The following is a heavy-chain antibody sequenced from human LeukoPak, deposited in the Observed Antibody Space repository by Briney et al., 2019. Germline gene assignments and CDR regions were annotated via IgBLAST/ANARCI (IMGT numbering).Heavy chain of an antibody. CDR2: IWYDGSNK. J-gene: IGHJ4*02. D-gene: IGHD2-15*01. V-gene: IGHV3-33*01. Sequence: GGSLRLSCAASGFTFSSYGMHWVRQAPGKGLEWVAVIWYDGSNKYYADSVKGRFTISRDNSKNTLYLQMNSLRAEDTAVYYCARGSHSSYYFVYWGQGTLVTVSS. CDR3: ARGSHSSYYFVY. CDR1: GFTFSSYG.